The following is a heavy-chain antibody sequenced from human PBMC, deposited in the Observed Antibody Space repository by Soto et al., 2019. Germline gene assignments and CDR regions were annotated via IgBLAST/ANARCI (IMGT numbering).Heavy chain of an antibody. CDR3: ARHEGWTGPDQ. D-gene: IGHD2-8*02. Sequence: LSLTCAVSGASIGSGGWWSWVRQPPGKGLEWIAEIFHDGNTNYSPSLKSRVTISVDKSQNQFSLNVYSVTAADTAVYYCARHEGWTGPDQWGQGTLVTVSP. CDR2: IFHDGNT. CDR1: GASIGSGGW. J-gene: IGHJ5*02. V-gene: IGHV4-4*02.